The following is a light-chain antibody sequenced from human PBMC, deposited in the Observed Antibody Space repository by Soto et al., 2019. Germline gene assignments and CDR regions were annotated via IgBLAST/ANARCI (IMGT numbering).Light chain of an antibody. V-gene: IGKV3-15*01. Sequence: EGVVTKSPATLSVSTGERVTLSCRASQSVSSNLAWYQQKPGQAPSLLIYGAFTRATGIPARFSGTGSGTEFTLTISSLQSEDFALYYCQQYNDWPLTFGQGTKVDI. CDR2: GAF. J-gene: IGKJ1*01. CDR3: QQYNDWPLT. CDR1: QSVSSN.